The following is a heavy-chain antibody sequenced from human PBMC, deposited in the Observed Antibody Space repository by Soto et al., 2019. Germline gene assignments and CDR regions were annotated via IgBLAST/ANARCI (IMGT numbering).Heavy chain of an antibody. D-gene: IGHD3-3*01. CDR2: ISYDGSNK. CDR1: GFTFSSYA. V-gene: IGHV3-30-3*01. J-gene: IGHJ4*02. Sequence: PGGSLRLSCAASGFTFSSYAMHWVRQAPGKGLEWVAVISYDGSNKYYADSVKGRFTISRDNSKNTLYLQMNSLRAEDTAVYYCARDREGVADCWSGYEDYWGPGTLVTVSS. CDR3: ARDREGVADCWSGYEDY.